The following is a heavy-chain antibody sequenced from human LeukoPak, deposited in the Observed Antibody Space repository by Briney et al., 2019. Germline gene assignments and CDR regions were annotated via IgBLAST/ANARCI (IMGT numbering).Heavy chain of an antibody. Sequence: PGGSLRLSCAASGFTFSSYAMSWVRQAPGKGLEWVSAISGSDGSTYYADSVKGRFTISRDNSKNTLYLQMNSLRAEDTAVYYCAKDGARIAVAAYYFDYWGQGTLVTVSS. D-gene: IGHD6-19*01. CDR2: ISGSDGST. J-gene: IGHJ4*02. V-gene: IGHV3-23*01. CDR3: AKDGARIAVAAYYFDY. CDR1: GFTFSSYA.